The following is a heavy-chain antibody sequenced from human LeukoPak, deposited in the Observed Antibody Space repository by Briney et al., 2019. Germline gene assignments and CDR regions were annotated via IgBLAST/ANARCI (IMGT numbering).Heavy chain of an antibody. CDR1: GFTVSSIH. CDR2: TYTGGNS. D-gene: IGHD3-22*01. Sequence: PGGSLRLSCAASGFTVSSIHMVWVRQAPGKGLEWVSVTYTGGNSYYADSVKGRFIISRDISKNTLYLQMNSLRAEDSALYYCARAVAYYYDSSGYYHDYWGQGTLVTVSS. CDR3: ARAVAYYYDSSGYYHDY. J-gene: IGHJ4*02. V-gene: IGHV3-53*01.